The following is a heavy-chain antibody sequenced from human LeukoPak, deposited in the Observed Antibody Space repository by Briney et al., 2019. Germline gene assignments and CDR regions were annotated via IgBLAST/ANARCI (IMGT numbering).Heavy chain of an antibody. D-gene: IGHD6-19*01. Sequence: GGSLRLSCAASGFTFSTYAIHWVRQAPGKGLEYVSAISSNGGSTFYANSVKGRFIVSRDNSKNTLYLQMNSLKTEDTAVYYCTTVPHIAVADNDYWGQGTLVTVSS. CDR1: GFTFSTYA. J-gene: IGHJ4*02. CDR2: ISSNGGST. CDR3: TTVPHIAVADNDY. V-gene: IGHV3-64*01.